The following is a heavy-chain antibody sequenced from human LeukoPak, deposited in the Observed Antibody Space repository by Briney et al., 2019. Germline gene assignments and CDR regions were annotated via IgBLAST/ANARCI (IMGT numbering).Heavy chain of an antibody. D-gene: IGHD3-9*01. J-gene: IGHJ4*02. CDR1: GSTFTSYY. CDR3: ARDLSGGKLRYFDWLPPDY. CDR2: INPNAGTT. Sequence: GASVKVSCKASGSTFTSYYMHWVRQAPGQGLEWMGIINPNAGTTSYTQKFQGRVTVTRDTSTSTVYMELSSLRSEDTAVYYCARDLSGGKLRYFDWLPPDYWGQGTLVTVSS. V-gene: IGHV1-46*01.